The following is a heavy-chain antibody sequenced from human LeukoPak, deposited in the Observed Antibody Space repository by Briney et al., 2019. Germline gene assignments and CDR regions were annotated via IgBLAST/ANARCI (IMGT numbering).Heavy chain of an antibody. CDR1: GFTFSTYS. V-gene: IGHV3-30-3*01. D-gene: IGHD3-22*01. CDR3: AREEYYYDSSGYFDY. J-gene: IGHJ4*02. CDR2: ISYDGGTE. Sequence: GGSLRLSCAASGFTFSTYSIHWVRQAPGKGLEWVAVISYDGGTENYAESLKGRFTISRDNSKNTLYLQMNSLRAEDTAVYYCAREEYYYDSSGYFDYWGQGTLVTVSS.